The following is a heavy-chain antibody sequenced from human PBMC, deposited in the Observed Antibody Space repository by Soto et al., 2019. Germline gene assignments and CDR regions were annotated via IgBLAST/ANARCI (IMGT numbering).Heavy chain of an antibody. D-gene: IGHD6-19*01. CDR3: AKSLSSGWQTNYYYYGMDV. J-gene: IGHJ6*02. CDR1: GFTFSSYG. V-gene: IGHV3-30*18. CDR2: ISYDGSNK. Sequence: GGSLRLSCAASGFTFSSYGMHWVRQAPGKGLEWVAVISYDGSNKYYADSVKGRFTISRDNSKNTLYLQMNSLRAEDTAVYYCAKSLSSGWQTNYYYYGMDVWGQGTTVTVSS.